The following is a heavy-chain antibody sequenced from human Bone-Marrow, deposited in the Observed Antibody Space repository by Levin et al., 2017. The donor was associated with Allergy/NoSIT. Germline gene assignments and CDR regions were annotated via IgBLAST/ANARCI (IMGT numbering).Heavy chain of an antibody. CDR3: ARGARFLEWGTLGATKYFHYCTMDV. Sequence: SVKVSCKASGGTLSSHVLSWVRQAPGQGLEWMGGIIPISRRTNYAQKFQGRVTITADEPTNTAYMELNSLRFEDTAVYYCARGARFLEWGTLGATKYFHYCTMDVWGQGTTVTVSS. J-gene: IGHJ6*02. CDR1: GGTLSSHV. CDR2: IIPISRRT. V-gene: IGHV1-69*13. D-gene: IGHD3-3*01.